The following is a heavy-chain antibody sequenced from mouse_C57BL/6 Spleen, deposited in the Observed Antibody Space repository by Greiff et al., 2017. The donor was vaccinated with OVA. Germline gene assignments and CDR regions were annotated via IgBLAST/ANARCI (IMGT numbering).Heavy chain of an antibody. Sequence: QVQLQQPGAELVKPGASVKLSCKASGYTFTSYWMHWVKQRPGQGLEWIGMIHPNSGSTNYNEKLKSKATLTVDKSSSTAYMQLSSLTSEDSAVYYCARNDDDDYAMDYWGQGTSVTVSS. CDR2: IHPNSGST. D-gene: IGHD2-4*01. J-gene: IGHJ4*01. CDR1: GYTFTSYW. CDR3: ARNDDDDYAMDY. V-gene: IGHV1-64*01.